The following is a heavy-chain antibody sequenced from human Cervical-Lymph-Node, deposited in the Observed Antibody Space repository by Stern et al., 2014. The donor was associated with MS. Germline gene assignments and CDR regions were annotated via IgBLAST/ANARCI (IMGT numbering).Heavy chain of an antibody. Sequence: QLVQSGAEVKKPAPSVQVSCKTHGYSLTTSYIHPARQPPGHGLVRLGIINPNGGSTTYAQKFQGRVTMTADTSTSTVYMDLSRLTSEDAAVYYCARDRLTKSYYGMDVWGQGTPVTVSS. CDR1: GYSLTTSY. CDR3: ARDRLTKSYYGMDV. CDR2: INPNGGST. V-gene: IGHV1-46*01. J-gene: IGHJ6*02.